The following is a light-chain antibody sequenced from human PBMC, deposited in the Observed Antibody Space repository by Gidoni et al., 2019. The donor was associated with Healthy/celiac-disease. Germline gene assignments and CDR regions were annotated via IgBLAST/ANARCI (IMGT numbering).Light chain of an antibody. CDR3: CSYAGSSTTWV. V-gene: IGLV2-23*01. J-gene: IGLJ3*02. CDR1: SSDVGSYNL. Sequence: QSALTQPASVSGSPGQSITISCTGTSSDVGSYNLVSWYQQHPGKAPKLMIYEGSKRPSGVSNRFSGSKSGNTDSLTISELQAEDEADYYCCSYAGSSTTWVFGGGTKLTVL. CDR2: EGS.